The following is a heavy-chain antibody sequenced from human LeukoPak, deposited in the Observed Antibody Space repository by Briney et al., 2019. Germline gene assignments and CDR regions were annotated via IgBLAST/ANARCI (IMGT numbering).Heavy chain of an antibody. CDR3: AKVGYCSSTSCPYFDY. CDR1: GFTFSSYV. Sequence: GGSLRLSCAASGFTFSSYVMSWVRQAPGKGLEWVSGISGSGDSTYYADSVKGRFTISRDNSKNTLYLQMNSLRAEDTAVYYCAKVGYCSSTSCPYFDYWGQGTLVTVSS. CDR2: ISGSGDST. D-gene: IGHD2-2*01. V-gene: IGHV3-23*01. J-gene: IGHJ4*02.